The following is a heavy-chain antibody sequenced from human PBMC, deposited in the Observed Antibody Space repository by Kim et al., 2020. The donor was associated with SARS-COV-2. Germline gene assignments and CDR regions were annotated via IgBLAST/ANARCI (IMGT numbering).Heavy chain of an antibody. D-gene: IGHD5-18*01. J-gene: IGHJ4*02. CDR2: INSSVMSI. V-gene: IGHV3-11*01. CDR1: VCIFSNDN. Sequence: GGSLRLSCVVSVCIFSNDNMNWICKVPGKVMEGVSYINSSVMSIYYEDSAKWPFTISRDNDKSSLYLQMNSLRTEDTDVYFCVRAGDTARVLIATTPTRFDYWGQGTQVTVSS. CDR3: VRAGDTARVLIATTPTRFDY.